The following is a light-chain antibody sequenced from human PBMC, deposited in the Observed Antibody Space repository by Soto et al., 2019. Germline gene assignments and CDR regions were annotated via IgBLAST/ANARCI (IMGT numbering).Light chain of an antibody. CDR2: GAS. CDR3: QQYGSTPYT. CDR1: QSVSSNY. V-gene: IGKV3-20*01. Sequence: EIVLTQSPGTLSLSPGERATLSCRASQSVSSNYLSWYQQKPGQAPRLLIYGASSGATGIPDRFSGSGSGTDFTLTISRLEPEDFAVYYCQQYGSTPYTFGQGPNLEIK. J-gene: IGKJ2*01.